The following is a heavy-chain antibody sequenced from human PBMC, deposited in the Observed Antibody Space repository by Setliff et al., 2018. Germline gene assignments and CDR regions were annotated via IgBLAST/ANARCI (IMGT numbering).Heavy chain of an antibody. J-gene: IGHJ4*02. D-gene: IGHD2-21*01. CDR1: AYTFSGYY. CDR3: AIPFCAGATCPPS. V-gene: IGHV1-2*02. Sequence: ASVKVSCKTSAYTFSGYYIHWVRQAPGQGLQWMGWINPNIGDTNYAPKFQGRVTMTRDTSIKTAYLEVNGLTSDDTAVYYCAIPFCAGATCPPSWGQGTQVTVSS. CDR2: INPNIGDT.